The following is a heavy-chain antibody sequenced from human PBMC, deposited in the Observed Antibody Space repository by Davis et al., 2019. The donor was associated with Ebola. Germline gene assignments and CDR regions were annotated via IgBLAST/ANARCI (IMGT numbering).Heavy chain of an antibody. J-gene: IGHJ6*02. CDR3: ARARARKGIYYDSSGYYYYYGMDV. CDR1: GGSISSSSYY. CDR2: IYYSGST. Sequence: SETLSLTCTVSGGSISSSSYYWGWIRQPPGKGLEWIGSIYYSGSTYYNPSLKSRVTISVDTSKNQFSLKLSSVTAADTAVYYCARARARKGIYYDSSGYYYYYGMDVWGQGTTVTVSS. V-gene: IGHV4-39*07. D-gene: IGHD3-22*01.